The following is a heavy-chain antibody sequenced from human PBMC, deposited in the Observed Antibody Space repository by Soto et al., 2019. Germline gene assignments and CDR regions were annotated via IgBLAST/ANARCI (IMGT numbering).Heavy chain of an antibody. D-gene: IGHD5-18*01. J-gene: IGHJ3*02. Sequence: QVQLVQSGAEVKKPGSSVKVSCKASGGTFSSYAISWVRQAPGQGLEWMGGIIPIFGTANYSQKYQGRVTITADESTSTDYMELSSLRSEDTAVYYCARDRVGYSPDAFDIWGQGTMVTVSS. V-gene: IGHV1-69*01. CDR1: GGTFSSYA. CDR3: ARDRVGYSPDAFDI. CDR2: IIPIFGTA.